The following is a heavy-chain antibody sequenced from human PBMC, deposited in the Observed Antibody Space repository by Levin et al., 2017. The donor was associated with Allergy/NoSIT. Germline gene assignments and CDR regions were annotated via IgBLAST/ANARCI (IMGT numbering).Heavy chain of an antibody. CDR3: TRDYYGSGSSSY. J-gene: IGHJ4*02. D-gene: IGHD3-10*01. Sequence: GESLKISCAASGFTFSGSAMHWVRQASGKGLEWVGRIRSKADSYATAYAASVKGRFTISRDDSKNTAYLQMNSLNTEETAVYYCTRDYYGSGSSSYWGQGTLVTVSS. CDR1: GFTFSGSA. V-gene: IGHV3-73*01. CDR2: IRSKADSYAT.